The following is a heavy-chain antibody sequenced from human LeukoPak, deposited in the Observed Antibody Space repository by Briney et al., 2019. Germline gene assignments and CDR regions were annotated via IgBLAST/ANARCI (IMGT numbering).Heavy chain of an antibody. CDR2: IYHSGST. Sequence: SETLSLTCTVSGYSISSGYYWGWIRQPPGKGLEWIGSIYHSGSTYYNPSLKSRVTISVDTSKNQFSLKLSSVTAADTAVYYCARDGYYFDPWGQGTLVTVSS. CDR1: GYSISSGYY. J-gene: IGHJ5*02. CDR3: ARDGYYFDP. V-gene: IGHV4-38-2*02. D-gene: IGHD3-10*01.